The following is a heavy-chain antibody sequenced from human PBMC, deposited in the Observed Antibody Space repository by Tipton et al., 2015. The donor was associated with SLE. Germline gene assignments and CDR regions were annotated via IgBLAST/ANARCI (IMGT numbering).Heavy chain of an antibody. D-gene: IGHD3-10*01. CDR1: GGSISSSSYY. Sequence: TLSLTCTVSGGSISSSSYYWTWIRQPPGKGLEWIGHVHYSVSTNYNPSLRSRITISLDTSKNQFSLKMNSVTAADTAVYYCARGREWVENYGSGSYRTHQYLDLWGRGTLVTVSS. V-gene: IGHV4-61*01. CDR3: ARGREWVENYGSGSYRTHQYLDL. J-gene: IGHJ2*01. CDR2: VHYSVST.